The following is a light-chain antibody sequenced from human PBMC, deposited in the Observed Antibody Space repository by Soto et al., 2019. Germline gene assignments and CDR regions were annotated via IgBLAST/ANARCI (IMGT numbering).Light chain of an antibody. CDR1: QDISTL. CDR3: QQADSFPLT. CDR2: GAS. J-gene: IGKJ4*01. V-gene: IGKV1D-12*01. Sequence: DIQMTQSPSSVSASIGDTVTITCRASQDISTLLAWYQQKPGKAPKLLIYGASTLASGVPSRLSGRASGTDFTLTISSLQPEDFATYFCQQADSFPLTFGGGTKVEIK.